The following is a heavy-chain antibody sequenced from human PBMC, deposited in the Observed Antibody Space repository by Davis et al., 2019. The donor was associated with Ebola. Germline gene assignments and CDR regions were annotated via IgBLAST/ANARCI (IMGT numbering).Heavy chain of an antibody. J-gene: IGHJ5*01. CDR1: GFTFSSYG. Sequence: GGSLRLSCAASGFTFSSYGMHWVRQAPGKGLEWVSSISWNSDSVGYADFVEGRFTISKDNAKNSLYLQMNSLRPDDTALYYCARDSLRYSAAYGGWLDSWGQGTLVTVSS. D-gene: IGHD5-12*01. CDR2: ISWNSDSV. V-gene: IGHV3-9*01. CDR3: ARDSLRYSAAYGGWLDS.